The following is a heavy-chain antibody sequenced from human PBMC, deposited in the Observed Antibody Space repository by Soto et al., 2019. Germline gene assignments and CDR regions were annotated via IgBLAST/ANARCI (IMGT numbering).Heavy chain of an antibody. D-gene: IGHD4-4*01. V-gene: IGHV3-48*01. CDR3: ARGNDYSNYGSFGY. CDR2: ISSGSGTV. CDR1: GFTFSTYS. Sequence: EVQLVESGGGLVQPGGSLRLSCAASGFTFSTYSMNWVRQAPGKGLDWVSYISSGSGTVYYSASVKGRFTISRDNAKNSLYLQMNSLRAEDTGVYYCARGNDYSNYGSFGYWGQGILVTVSS. J-gene: IGHJ4*02.